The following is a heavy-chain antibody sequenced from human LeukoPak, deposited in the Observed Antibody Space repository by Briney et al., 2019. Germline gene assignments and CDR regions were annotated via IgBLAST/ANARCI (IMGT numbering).Heavy chain of an antibody. Sequence: PGGSLRLSCAASGFTFSSYGMHWVRQAPGKGLEWVAVISYDGSNKYYADSVKGRFTISRDNSKNTLYLQMNSLRAEDTAVYYCAKDLAPDYYYYGMEVWGQGTTVTVSS. CDR1: GFTFSSYG. J-gene: IGHJ6*02. CDR2: ISYDGSNK. V-gene: IGHV3-30*18. CDR3: AKDLAPDYYYYGMEV. D-gene: IGHD3-16*01.